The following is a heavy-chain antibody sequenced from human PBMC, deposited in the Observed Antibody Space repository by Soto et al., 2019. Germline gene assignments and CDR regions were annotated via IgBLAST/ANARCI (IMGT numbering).Heavy chain of an antibody. CDR3: TRDWSPFALDV. CDR1: GFTFSSYW. V-gene: IGHV3-7*03. Sequence: EVQLVESGGGLDQPGGSLRLSCAASGFTFSSYWMSWARQAPGKGLEWVANIKTDGSEKYYVDSVRGRFTTSRDNPRNFFYLQMNSLTGEDTAVYYCTRDWSPFALDVWGLGTAVTVSS. J-gene: IGHJ6*02. CDR2: IKTDGSEK.